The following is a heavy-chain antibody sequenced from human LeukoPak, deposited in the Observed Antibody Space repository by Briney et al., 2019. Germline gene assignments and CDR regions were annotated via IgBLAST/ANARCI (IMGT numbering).Heavy chain of an antibody. CDR3: VKVEGGNLHDAFEI. V-gene: IGHV3-7*03. J-gene: IGHJ3*02. D-gene: IGHD4-23*01. Sequence: GGSLRLSCAASGFTFSNYWMSWVRQAPGKGLEWVANIKEDGSVKYYVDSVKGHFTISRDNSKDSLYLQMNSLRREDTALYYCVKVEGGNLHDAFEIWGQGTMVTVSS. CDR1: GFTFSNYW. CDR2: IKEDGSVK.